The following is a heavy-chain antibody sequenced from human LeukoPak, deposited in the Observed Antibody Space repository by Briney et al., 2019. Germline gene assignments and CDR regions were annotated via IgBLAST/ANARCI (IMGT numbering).Heavy chain of an antibody. J-gene: IGHJ4*02. V-gene: IGHV1-69*13. D-gene: IGHD6-19*01. Sequence: SVKVSCKASGYTFTAYYMHWVRQAPGQGLEWMGGIIPIFGTANYAQKFQGRVTITADESTSTAYMELSSLRSEDTAVYYCARPMYSSGWYFDYWGQGTLVTVSS. CDR1: GYTFTAYY. CDR3: ARPMYSSGWYFDY. CDR2: IIPIFGTA.